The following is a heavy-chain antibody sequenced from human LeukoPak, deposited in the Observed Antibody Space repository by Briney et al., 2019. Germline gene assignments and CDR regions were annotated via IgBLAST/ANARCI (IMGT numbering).Heavy chain of an antibody. CDR3: AKAQYCSGDSCSRGSYWLDP. CDR2: ISGSGGST. Sequence: GGSLRLSCAASGFTFSSYAMSWVRQAPGKGLEWVSAISGSGGSTYYADSVKGRFTISRDNSKNTLYLQMNSLRAEDTAVYYCAKAQYCSGDSCSRGSYWLDPWGQGTLVTVSS. J-gene: IGHJ5*02. V-gene: IGHV3-23*01. CDR1: GFTFSSYA. D-gene: IGHD2-15*01.